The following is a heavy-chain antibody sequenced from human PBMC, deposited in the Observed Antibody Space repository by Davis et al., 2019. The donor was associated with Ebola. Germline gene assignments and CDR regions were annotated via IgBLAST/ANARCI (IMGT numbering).Heavy chain of an antibody. CDR3: ASLRRTITGMDDGFDI. CDR1: GNSFTSHW. D-gene: IGHD2-8*02. V-gene: IGHV5-51*01. CDR2: IYTGDSDT. Sequence: GESLKISCKDSGNSFTSHWIGWVRQMPGKGLEWMGIIYTGDSDTRYSPSFRGQVIISADKSFKTAFLQWSSLKASDTAMYYCASLRRTITGMDDGFDIWGQGTMVTVSS. J-gene: IGHJ3*02.